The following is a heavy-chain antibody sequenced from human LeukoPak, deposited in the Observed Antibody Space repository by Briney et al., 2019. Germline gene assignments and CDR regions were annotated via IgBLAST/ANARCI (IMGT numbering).Heavy chain of an antibody. J-gene: IGHJ4*02. CDR3: ERTSTYYYDSSGYYYRD. D-gene: IGHD3-22*01. CDR2: IIPIFGTA. CDR1: GGTFSSYA. V-gene: IGHV1-69*13. Sequence: ASVKVSCKASGGTFSSYAISWVRQAPGQGLEWMGGIIPIFGTANYAQKFQGRVTITADESTSTAYMELSSLRSEDTAVYYCERTSTYYYDSSGYYYRDWGQGTLVTVSS.